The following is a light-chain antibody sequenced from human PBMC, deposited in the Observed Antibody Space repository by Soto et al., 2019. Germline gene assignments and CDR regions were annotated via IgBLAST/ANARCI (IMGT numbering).Light chain of an antibody. J-gene: IGKJ1*01. CDR1: QSINNY. CDR2: GAS. Sequence: DIQMTQSPSSLSASVGDRVTITCRASQSINNYLNWYKQKLGTAPKLLIYGASNLQSGVSSRFSGSGSGTDFTLTISSLQPEDFETYYSQQSYSSPGFGQGTKVEIK. V-gene: IGKV1-39*01. CDR3: QQSYSSPG.